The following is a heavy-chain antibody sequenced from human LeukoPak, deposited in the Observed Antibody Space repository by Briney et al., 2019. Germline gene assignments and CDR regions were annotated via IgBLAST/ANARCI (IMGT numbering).Heavy chain of an antibody. J-gene: IGHJ4*02. CDR2: IYSGGST. CDR3: ARQNYDFWSGYYHNFDY. Sequence: LGGSLRLSCAASGFTVSSNYMSWVRQAPGKGLEWVSVIYSGGSTYYADSVKGRFTISRDNAKNSLYLQMNSLRAEDTAVYYCARQNYDFWSGYYHNFDYWGQGTLVTVSS. D-gene: IGHD3-3*01. CDR1: GFTVSSNY. V-gene: IGHV3-66*04.